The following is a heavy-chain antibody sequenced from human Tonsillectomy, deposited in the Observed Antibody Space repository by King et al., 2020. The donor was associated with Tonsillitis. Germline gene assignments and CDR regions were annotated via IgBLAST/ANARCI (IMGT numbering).Heavy chain of an antibody. J-gene: IGHJ4*02. CDR1: GYSFTRYA. CDR2: INAGNGNT. D-gene: IGHD3-10*01. Sequence: QLVQSGAEVKKPGASVKVSCKASGYSFTRYAVHWVRQAPGQRLEWMGWINAGNGNTKYSQKFQGRVSITRDASATTAYMELSSLRSEDTAVCFCARGDSYGSGSYYNAGAFWGQGTLGTVSS. V-gene: IGHV1-3*01. CDR3: ARGDSYGSGSYYNAGAF.